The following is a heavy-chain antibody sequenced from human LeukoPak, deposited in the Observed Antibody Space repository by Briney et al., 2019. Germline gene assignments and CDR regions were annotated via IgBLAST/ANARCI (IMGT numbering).Heavy chain of an antibody. V-gene: IGHV3-74*01. CDR1: GFTFSGYW. D-gene: IGHD2-21*01. CDR3: AKDLILWWQRVGNDAFDI. CDR2: IDNDGHGI. J-gene: IGHJ3*02. Sequence: PGGSLRLSCVTSGFTFSGYWMPWVRQGPEKGLELVSRIDNDGHGIIYADSVKGRFTTSRDNVKNTLYLQMNSLRAEDTAVYYCAKDLILWWQRVGNDAFDIWGQGTMVTVSS.